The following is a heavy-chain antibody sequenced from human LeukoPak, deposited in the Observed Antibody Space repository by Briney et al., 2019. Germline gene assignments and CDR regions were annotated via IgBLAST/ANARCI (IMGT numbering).Heavy chain of an antibody. V-gene: IGHV3-74*01. CDR2: IYSDGSST. CDR3: ARGSPSPDFDF. Sequence: PGGSLRLSCAASRFTFSSYWMHWVRQAPGKGLVWVSRIYSDGSSTAYADSVKGRFTISRDNAKNMLFLQMNSLRTEDTAVYYCARGSPSPDFDFWGQETLVTVSS. J-gene: IGHJ4*02. CDR1: RFTFSSYW.